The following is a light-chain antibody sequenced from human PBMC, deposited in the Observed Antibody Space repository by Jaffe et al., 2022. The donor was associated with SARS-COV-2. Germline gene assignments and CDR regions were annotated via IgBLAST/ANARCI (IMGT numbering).Light chain of an antibody. V-gene: IGKV3-20*01. CDR2: GAF. J-gene: IGKJ1*01. Sequence: EFVLTQSPGTLSLSPGERATLSCRASQSVRSNEIAWYQQRPGQAPRLLTYGAFSRATGIPDRFSGSGSGTDFTLTISRLEPEDFAVYYCQQYDDSPPWTFGQGTKVEIK. CDR3: QQYDDSPPWT. CDR1: QSVRSNE.